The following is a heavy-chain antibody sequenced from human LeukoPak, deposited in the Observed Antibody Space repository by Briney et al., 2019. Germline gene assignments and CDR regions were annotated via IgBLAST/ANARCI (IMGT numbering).Heavy chain of an antibody. Sequence: GGSLRLSCAASGFTFSRYWMSWVRQAPGKGLEWVANIKQDGSEKYYVDSVKGRFTISRDNAKNSLYLQMNSLRAEDTAVYYCARRPRSDYGDAFDIWGQGTMVTVSS. CDR1: GFTFSRYW. CDR2: IKQDGSEK. CDR3: ARRPRSDYGDAFDI. V-gene: IGHV3-7*01. J-gene: IGHJ3*02. D-gene: IGHD4-17*01.